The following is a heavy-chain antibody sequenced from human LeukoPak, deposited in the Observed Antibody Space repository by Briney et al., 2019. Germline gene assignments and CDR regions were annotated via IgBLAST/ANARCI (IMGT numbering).Heavy chain of an antibody. CDR3: ARDYIAAAGKTYYYYGMDV. CDR2: ISYDGSDK. J-gene: IGHJ6*02. D-gene: IGHD6-13*01. CDR1: GFTFSSYA. Sequence: PGGSLRLSCAASGFTFSSYAMHWARQAPGKGLEWVAVISYDGSDKYHADSVKGRFTISRDNSKNTLYLQMNSLRAEDTAVYYCARDYIAAAGKTYYYYGMDVWGQGTTVTVSS. V-gene: IGHV3-30-3*01.